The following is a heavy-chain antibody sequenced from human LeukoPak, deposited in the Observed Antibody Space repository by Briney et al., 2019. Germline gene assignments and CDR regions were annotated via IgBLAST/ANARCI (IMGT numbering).Heavy chain of an antibody. J-gene: IGHJ4*02. V-gene: IGHV3-21*01. CDR1: GYTFSSYS. D-gene: IGHD3-3*01. Sequence: PGGSVRLSCAASGYTFSSYSINWVRQAPGKGLEWVSSISVWSTYIYYADSVRGRFRISRDDARDSLYLQMNSLRAEDTAVYYCVRLRRNSDTTGFYFYYDFWGQGTLVTVSS. CDR2: ISVWSTYI. CDR3: VRLRRNSDTTGFYFYYDF.